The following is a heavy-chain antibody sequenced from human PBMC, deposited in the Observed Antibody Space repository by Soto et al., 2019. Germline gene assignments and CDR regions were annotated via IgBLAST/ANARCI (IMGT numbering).Heavy chain of an antibody. Sequence: QVQLVESGGGVVQPGRSLRLSCAASGFTFSSYAMHWVRQAPGKGLEWVAVISYDGSNKYYADSVKGRFTISRDNSKNTLYLQMNSLRAEDTAVYYCATDGAVADYYFDYWGQGTLVTVSS. V-gene: IGHV3-30-3*01. CDR3: ATDGAVADYYFDY. CDR1: GFTFSSYA. J-gene: IGHJ4*02. CDR2: ISYDGSNK. D-gene: IGHD6-19*01.